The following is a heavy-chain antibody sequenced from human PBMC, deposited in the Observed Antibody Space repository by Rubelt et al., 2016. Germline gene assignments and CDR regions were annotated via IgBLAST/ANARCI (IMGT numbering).Heavy chain of an antibody. V-gene: IGHV1-2*06. Sequence: GTEVKKPGASVKVSCKASGDTFTGYYMHWVRQAPGQGLDWMGRINPKTGGTQYAQKFQGRVTMTRDTSISTGYMELSTLRSDDTAVYYCARSKALVIDFDYWGQGTLVTVSS. CDR2: INPKTGGT. J-gene: IGHJ4*02. D-gene: IGHD3-10*01. CDR3: ARSKALVIDFDY. CDR1: GDTFTGYY.